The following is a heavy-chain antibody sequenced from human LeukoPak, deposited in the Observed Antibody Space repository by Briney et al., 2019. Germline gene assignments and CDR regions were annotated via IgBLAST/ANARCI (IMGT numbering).Heavy chain of an antibody. J-gene: IGHJ4*02. CDR1: GYTFTGYY. Sequence: ASVTVSCKASGYTFTGYYMHWVRQAPGQGLEWMGWINPNSGGTNYAQKFQGRVTMTRDTSISTAYMELSRLRSDDTAVYYCARSPRDNWNDPKLDYWGQGTLVTVSS. CDR2: INPNSGGT. V-gene: IGHV1-2*02. D-gene: IGHD1-1*01. CDR3: ARSPRDNWNDPKLDY.